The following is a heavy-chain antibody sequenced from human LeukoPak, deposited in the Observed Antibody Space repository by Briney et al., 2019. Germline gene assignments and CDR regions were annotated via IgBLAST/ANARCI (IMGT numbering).Heavy chain of an antibody. CDR2: ISWNSGSI. CDR1: GFTFYAYA. J-gene: IGHJ3*02. CDR3: AKDILAEGATGAFDI. V-gene: IGHV3-9*01. D-gene: IGHD1-26*01. Sequence: GRSLRLSCAASGFTFYAYAMHWVRHAPGKGLEWVSGISWNSGSIGYADSVKGRFTISRDNAKNSLYLQMNSLRAEDTALYYCAKDILAEGATGAFDIWGQGTMVTVSS.